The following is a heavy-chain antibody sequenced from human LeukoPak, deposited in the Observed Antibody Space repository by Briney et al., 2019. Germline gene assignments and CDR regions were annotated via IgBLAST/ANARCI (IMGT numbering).Heavy chain of an antibody. CDR2: IYYSGST. J-gene: IGHJ6*03. V-gene: IGHV4-39*01. CDR1: GGSISSSSYY. D-gene: IGHD2-2*01. Sequence: KPSETLSLTCTVSGGSISSSSYYWGWIRQPPGKGLEWIGSIYYSGSTYYNPSLKSRVTISVDTSKNQYSLKLSSVTAADTAVYYCARALYCSSTSCYPYYYYYYMDVWGKGTTVTASS. CDR3: ARALYCSSTSCYPYYYYYYMDV.